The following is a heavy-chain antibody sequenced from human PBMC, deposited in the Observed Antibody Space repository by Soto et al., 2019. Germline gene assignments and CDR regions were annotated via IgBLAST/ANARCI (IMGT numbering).Heavy chain of an antibody. CDR3: AKGRYTFGFLFDS. Sequence: PGGSLRLSCAASGFTFSSYAMSWVRQAPGKGLEWVSAISGSGGSTYYADSVKGRFTISRDNSKQTLYLQMISLRAEDTAVYYCAKGRYTFGFLFDSWGQGTLVTVSS. CDR1: GFTFSSYA. V-gene: IGHV3-23*01. D-gene: IGHD3-3*01. J-gene: IGHJ4*02. CDR2: ISGSGGST.